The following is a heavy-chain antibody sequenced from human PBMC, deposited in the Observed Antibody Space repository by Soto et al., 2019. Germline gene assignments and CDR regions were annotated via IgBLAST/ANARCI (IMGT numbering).Heavy chain of an antibody. CDR3: ARVRATDYEIDY. V-gene: IGHV3-7*03. CDR2: IKRDGSEK. J-gene: IGHJ4*02. D-gene: IGHD4-17*01. Sequence: GGSLRLSCTASGFMFGSYWMTWVRHVPGKGLQWVANIKRDGSEKYYVDFVKGRFTISRDNADNSVFLDMNNLRVDDTATYYCARVRATDYEIDYWGQGALVNVSS. CDR1: GFMFGSYW.